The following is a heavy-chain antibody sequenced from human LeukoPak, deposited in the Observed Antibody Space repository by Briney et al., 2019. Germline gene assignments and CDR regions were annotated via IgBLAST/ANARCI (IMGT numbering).Heavy chain of an antibody. CDR3: AKARPVLLWTQTMPDY. CDR2: ISGDGGST. CDR1: GFTFDDYA. D-gene: IGHD5-18*01. V-gene: IGHV3-43*02. Sequence: GGSLRLSCAASGFTFDDYAMHWVRQAPGKGLEWVSLISGDGGSTYYADSVKGRFTISRDNSKNSLYLQMNSLRTEDTALYYCAKARPVLLWTQTMPDYWGQGTLVTVSS. J-gene: IGHJ4*02.